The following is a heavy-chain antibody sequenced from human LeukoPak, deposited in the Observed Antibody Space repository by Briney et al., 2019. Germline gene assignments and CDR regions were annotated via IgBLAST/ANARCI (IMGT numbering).Heavy chain of an antibody. Sequence: GGSLRLSCAASGFTFSSYGMHWVRQAPGKGLEWVAVIWYDGSNKYYADSVKGRFTISRDNSKNTLYLQMNSLRAEDTAVYYYARDIGAAGTRTLSDYWGQGTLVTVSS. V-gene: IGHV3-33*01. CDR3: ARDIGAAGTRTLSDY. D-gene: IGHD6-13*01. J-gene: IGHJ4*02. CDR2: IWYDGSNK. CDR1: GFTFSSYG.